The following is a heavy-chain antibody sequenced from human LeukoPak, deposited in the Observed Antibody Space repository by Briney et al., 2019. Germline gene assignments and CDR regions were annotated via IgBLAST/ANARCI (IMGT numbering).Heavy chain of an antibody. D-gene: IGHD1-26*01. CDR1: GFTVSSNY. J-gene: IGHJ6*03. V-gene: IGHV3-53*01. CDR3: AKAPSGSYRYYYYYMDV. CDR2: IYSGGST. Sequence: GRSLRLSCAASGFTVSSNYMSWVRQAPGKGLEWVSVIYSGGSTYYADSVKGRFTISRDNSKNTLYLQMNSLRAEDTAVYYCAKAPSGSYRYYYYYMDVWGKGTTVTISS.